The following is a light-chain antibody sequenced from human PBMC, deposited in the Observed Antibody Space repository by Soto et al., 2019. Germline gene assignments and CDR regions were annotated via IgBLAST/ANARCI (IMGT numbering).Light chain of an antibody. V-gene: IGLV2-18*02. CDR3: CSFTSDNTYV. CDR2: EVT. J-gene: IGLJ1*01. Sequence: QSVLTQPPSVYGSPGQSVTISCTGTSSDVGSNNRVSWYQQPPGTVPKVMIYEVTNRPSGVPDRFSGSKSGNTASLTISGLQAEDEADYYCCSFTSDNTYVFGTGNKVTVL. CDR1: SSDVGSNNR.